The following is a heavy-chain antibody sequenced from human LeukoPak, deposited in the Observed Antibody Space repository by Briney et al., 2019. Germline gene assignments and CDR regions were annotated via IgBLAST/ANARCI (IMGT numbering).Heavy chain of an antibody. J-gene: IGHJ1*01. CDR1: DDSISSHY. CDR2: IYYSGST. V-gene: IGHV4-59*11. CDR3: ASTIEMATTTAYFQH. D-gene: IGHD5-24*01. Sequence: SETLSLTCAVSDDSISSHYWSWIRQPPGKGLEWIGYIYYSGSTNYNPSLKSRVTISVDTSKNQFSLKLSSVTAADTAVYYCASTIEMATTTAYFQHWGQGTLVTVSS.